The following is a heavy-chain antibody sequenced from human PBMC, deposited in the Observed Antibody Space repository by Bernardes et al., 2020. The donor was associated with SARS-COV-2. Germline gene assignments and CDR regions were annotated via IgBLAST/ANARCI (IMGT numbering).Heavy chain of an antibody. CDR1: GFTFSTNA. J-gene: IGHJ6*02. CDR3: AKTISPHLPPWYGMDA. V-gene: IGHV3-23*01. Sequence: GGSLRLSCAASGFTFSTNAMSWVRQAPGKGLEWVSSIGNSGGNTDYADSVKGRFTISRDNSKNTLYLQMDSLSAEDTAIYYCAKTISPHLPPWYGMDAWGQGTTVTVSS. CDR2: IGNSGGNT.